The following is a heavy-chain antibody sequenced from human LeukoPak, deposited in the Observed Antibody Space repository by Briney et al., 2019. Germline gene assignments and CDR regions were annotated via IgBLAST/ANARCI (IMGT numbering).Heavy chain of an antibody. CDR1: GFTFSTYW. D-gene: IGHD2-15*01. CDR2: LDRDGTTT. J-gene: IGHJ6*02. CDR3: ASVAARGYYGMDV. V-gene: IGHV3-74*01. Sequence: PGGSLRLSCVASGFTFSTYWMHWVRQAPGKGLEWVSRLDRDGTTTSYADSVYGRFTISRDNAKNSLYLQMNSLRAEDTAVYYCASVAARGYYGMDVWGQGTTVTVSS.